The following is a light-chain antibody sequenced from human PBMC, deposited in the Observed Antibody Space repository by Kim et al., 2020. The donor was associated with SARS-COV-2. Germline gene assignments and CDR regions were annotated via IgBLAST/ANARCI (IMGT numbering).Light chain of an antibody. CDR3: QSYDSSYWV. V-gene: IGLV6-57*01. CDR2: EDN. CDR1: SGSIASND. Sequence: GKTVTISCTRSSGSIASNDVQWYQQRPGSSPTTVIYEDNQSPSGVPDRFSGSIDSSSNSASLTISGLKTEDEADYYCQSYDSSYWVFGGGTQLTVL. J-gene: IGLJ3*02.